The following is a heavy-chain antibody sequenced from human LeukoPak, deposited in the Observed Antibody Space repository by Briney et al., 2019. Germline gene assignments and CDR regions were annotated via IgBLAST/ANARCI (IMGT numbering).Heavy chain of an antibody. Sequence: KPSETLSLTCAVSGGSISSYYWSWIRQPPGKGLEWVGYVYYSGGSKYSPSLNSRVTMSVGTSKNQFSLKLTSVIAADTAVYYCARGPGGRYSGYDWDYWGQGTLVTVSS. CDR2: VYYSGGS. CDR1: GGSISSYY. CDR3: ARGPGGRYSGYDWDY. V-gene: IGHV4-59*01. D-gene: IGHD5-12*01. J-gene: IGHJ4*02.